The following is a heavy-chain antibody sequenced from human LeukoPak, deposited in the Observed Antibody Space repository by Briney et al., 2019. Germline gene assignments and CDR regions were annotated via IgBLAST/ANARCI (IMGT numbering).Heavy chain of an antibody. CDR3: ARGVVTDDYYMDV. D-gene: IGHD2-21*02. CDR2: LYTNDNT. CDR1: GGSISSGRYY. J-gene: IGHJ6*03. Sequence: SETLSLTCSVSGGSISSGRYYWPWIRQPAGKGLEWIGRLYTNDNTNYDPSLESRVSISVDTSKSQFYLHLTSVTAADTAVYFCARGVVTDDYYMDVWGKGITVIVSS. V-gene: IGHV4-61*02.